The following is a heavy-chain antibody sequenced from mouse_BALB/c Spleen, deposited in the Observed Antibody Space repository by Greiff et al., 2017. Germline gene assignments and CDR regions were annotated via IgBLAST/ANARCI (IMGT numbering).Heavy chain of an antibody. CDR2: INPSTGYT. Sequence: QVQLQQSGAELAKPGASVKMSCKASGYTFTSYWMHWVKQRPGQGLEWIGYINPSTGYTEYNQKFKDKATLTADKSSSTAYMQLSSLTSEDSAVYYCARGWPQYYFDYWGQGTTLTVSS. CDR1: GYTFTSYW. CDR3: ARGWPQYYFDY. D-gene: IGHD1-1*02. V-gene: IGHV1-7*01. J-gene: IGHJ2*01.